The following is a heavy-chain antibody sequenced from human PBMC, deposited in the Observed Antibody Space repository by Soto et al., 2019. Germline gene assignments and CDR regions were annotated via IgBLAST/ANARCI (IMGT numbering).Heavy chain of an antibody. J-gene: IGHJ4*02. CDR3: TRARPATAILPVNVVDY. Sequence: GGSLRLSCTASGFTFGDYAMSWFRQAPGKGLEWVGFIRSKAYGGTTEYAASVKGRFTISRDDSKSIAYLQMNSLKTEDTAVYYCTRARPATAILPVNVVDYWGQGTLVTVSS. CDR2: IRSKAYGGTT. CDR1: GFTFGDYA. V-gene: IGHV3-49*03. D-gene: IGHD2-2*02.